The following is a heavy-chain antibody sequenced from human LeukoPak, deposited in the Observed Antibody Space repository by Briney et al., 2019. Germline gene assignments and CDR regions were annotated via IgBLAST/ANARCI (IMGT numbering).Heavy chain of an antibody. CDR2: IYSTGSI. CDR3: ARWNLDLAYDI. D-gene: IGHD1-1*01. V-gene: IGHV4-59*08. CDR1: GGSFSNYY. Sequence: PSETLSLTCTLSGGSFSNYYWTWIRQPQGKGLEWLGYIYSTGSISYNPSLESRVTISIDTSKNTFSLKLTSVTAADTAVYFCARWNLDLAYDIWGQGTMVTVSS. J-gene: IGHJ3*02.